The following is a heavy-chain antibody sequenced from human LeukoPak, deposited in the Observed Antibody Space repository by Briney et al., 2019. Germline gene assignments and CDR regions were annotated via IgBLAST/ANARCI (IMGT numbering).Heavy chain of an antibody. V-gene: IGHV3-9*03. CDR3: AKSESSGWPIDAFDI. D-gene: IGHD6-19*01. J-gene: IGHJ3*02. CDR2: ISWNSGSI. Sequence: GGSLRLSCAASGFTFDDYAMHWVRQAPGKGLEWVSGISWNSGSIGYADSVKGRFTISRDNAKNSLYLQMNSLRAEDMALYYCAKSESSGWPIDAFDIWGQGTMVTVSS. CDR1: GFTFDDYA.